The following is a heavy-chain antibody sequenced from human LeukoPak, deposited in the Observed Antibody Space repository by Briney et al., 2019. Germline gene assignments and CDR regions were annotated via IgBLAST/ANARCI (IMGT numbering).Heavy chain of an antibody. CDR2: ISSRGSTI. Sequence: GGSLRLAWAAAGFTFSSYEMNWVRQAPGKGLEWVSYISSRGSTIYYAGSVKGRFTISRDNAKNPLYLQMNSLRAEDTAVYYCAELGITMIGGVWGKGTTVTISS. CDR3: AELGITMIGGV. CDR1: GFTFSSYE. V-gene: IGHV3-48*03. J-gene: IGHJ6*04. D-gene: IGHD3-10*02.